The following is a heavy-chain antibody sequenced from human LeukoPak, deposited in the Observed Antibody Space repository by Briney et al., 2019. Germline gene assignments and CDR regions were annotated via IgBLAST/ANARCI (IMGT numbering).Heavy chain of an antibody. Sequence: GGSLRLSCAASGFTFSSYAMHWVRQAPGKGLEWVAVISYDGSNKYYADSVKGRFTISRDNSKNTLYLQMNSLRAEDTAVYYCAREEVKDLGDAFDIWGQGTMVTVSS. V-gene: IGHV3-30-3*01. CDR3: AREEVKDLGDAFDI. CDR2: ISYDGSNK. D-gene: IGHD2-15*01. J-gene: IGHJ3*02. CDR1: GFTFSSYA.